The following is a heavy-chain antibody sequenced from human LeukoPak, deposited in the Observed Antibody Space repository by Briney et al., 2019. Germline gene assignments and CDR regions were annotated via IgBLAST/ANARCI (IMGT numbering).Heavy chain of an antibody. V-gene: IGHV1-46*01. CDR2: INPSGGST. CDR1: GYTFTSYY. CDR3: ARDPYSGYDFDAGDAFDI. D-gene: IGHD5-12*01. J-gene: IGHJ3*02. Sequence: ASVKVSRKASGYTFTSYYMHWVRQAPGQGLEWMGIINPSGGSTSYAQKFQGRVTMTRDTSTSTVYMELSSLRSEDTAVYYCARDPYSGYDFDAGDAFDIWGQGTMVTVSS.